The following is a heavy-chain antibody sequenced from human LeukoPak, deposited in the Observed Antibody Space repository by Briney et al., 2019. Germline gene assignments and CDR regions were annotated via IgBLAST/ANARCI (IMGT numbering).Heavy chain of an antibody. V-gene: IGHV3-43*01. D-gene: IGHD5-18*01. J-gene: IGHJ3*02. CDR3: AKDMMGGYSYGVRRAFDI. CDR2: ISWDGGST. Sequence: GGSLRLSFAASGFTFDDYTMHWVRQAPGKGLELVSLISWDGGSTYYVDSVKGRFTISRDNSKNSLYLQMNSLRTEDTALYYCAKDMMGGYSYGVRRAFDIWGQGTMVTVSS. CDR1: GFTFDDYT.